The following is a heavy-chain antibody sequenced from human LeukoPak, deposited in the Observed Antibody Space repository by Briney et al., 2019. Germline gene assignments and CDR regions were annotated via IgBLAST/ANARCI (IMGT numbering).Heavy chain of an antibody. CDR1: GGSFSGYY. CDR2: INHSGST. J-gene: IGHJ4*02. D-gene: IGHD3-3*01. Sequence: PSETLSLTCAVYGGSFSGYYWSWIRQPPGKGLEWIGEINHSGSTNYNPSLRSRVTISVDTSKNQFSLKLSSVTAADTAVYYGARGRYDFWSGYRLIDYWGQGTLVTVSS. CDR3: ARGRYDFWSGYRLIDY. V-gene: IGHV4-34*01.